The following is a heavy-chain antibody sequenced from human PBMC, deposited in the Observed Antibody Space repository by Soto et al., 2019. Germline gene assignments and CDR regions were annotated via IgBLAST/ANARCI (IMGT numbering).Heavy chain of an antibody. V-gene: IGHV1-69*01. CDR2: IIPILGTT. J-gene: IGHJ5*02. CDR1: GGTFISSA. D-gene: IGHD2-8*01. Sequence: QVQLPQSGTELRQPGSSVTISCTPSGGTFISSAFAWVRQAPGGRIEWMGGIIPILGTTKYAEKFLGRVTIRADDSSRTAFLELSSLTVDDTAVYFCAKKNPHGDSNKAWLDPWGQGTLVTVST. CDR3: AKKNPHGDSNKAWLDP.